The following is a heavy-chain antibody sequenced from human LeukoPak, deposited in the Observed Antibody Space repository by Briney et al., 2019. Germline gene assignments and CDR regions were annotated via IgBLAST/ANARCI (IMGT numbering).Heavy chain of an antibody. J-gene: IGHJ4*02. D-gene: IGHD2-15*01. CDR2: INPNSGGT. CDR3: ARDNRRYSSGQKVY. Sequence: ASVKVSCKASGYTFTGYYMHWVRQAPGQGLEWMGWINPNSGGTNYAQKFQGRVTMTRDTSISTAYMELSRLRSDDTAVYYCARDNRRYSSGQKVYWGQGTLVTVSS. CDR1: GYTFTGYY. V-gene: IGHV1-2*02.